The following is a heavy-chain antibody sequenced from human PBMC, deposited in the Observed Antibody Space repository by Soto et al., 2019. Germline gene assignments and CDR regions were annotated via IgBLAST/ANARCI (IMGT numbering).Heavy chain of an antibody. V-gene: IGHV1-18*01. CDR1: AFTFSNYH. CDR2: ISAYLGNT. J-gene: IGHJ5*02. CDR3: ARGFAGFGRHRFDP. Sequence: QVHLVQSGAEVKKPGDSVKVSCKASAFTFSNYHFTWVRQAPGQGLEWMGWISAYLGNTNYAQDFRGRVTMTTDTSTSTVYMELRSLTSDDTAVYYCARGFAGFGRHRFDPWGQGTLVTISS. D-gene: IGHD3-10*01.